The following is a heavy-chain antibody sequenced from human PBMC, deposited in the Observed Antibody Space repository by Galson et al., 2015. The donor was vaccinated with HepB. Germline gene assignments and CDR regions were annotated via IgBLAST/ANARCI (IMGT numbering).Heavy chain of an antibody. Sequence: SLRLSCAASGFTFSSYGMHWVRQAPGKGLEWVAVISYDGSNKYYADSVKGRFTISRDNSKNTLYLQMNSLRAEDTAVYYCATPESGPTAAEYFQHWGQGTMVTVSS. CDR2: ISYDGSNK. D-gene: IGHD4-17*01. CDR3: ATPESGPTAAEYFQH. V-gene: IGHV3-30*03. J-gene: IGHJ1*01. CDR1: GFTFSSYG.